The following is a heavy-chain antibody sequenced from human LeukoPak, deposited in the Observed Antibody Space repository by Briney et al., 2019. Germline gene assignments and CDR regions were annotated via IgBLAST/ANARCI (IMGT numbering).Heavy chain of an antibody. CDR2: ISSNGGST. D-gene: IGHD5-12*01. CDR3: VKDIPLRGISGYDRFDY. CDR1: GFTLSSCG. V-gene: IGHV3-64D*06. Sequence: GGSLRLSCSASGFTLSSCGMHWVRQAPGKGLEYISGISSNGGSTYYADSVKGRVTISRDNSKNTLYLQMSSLRTEDTAVYYCVKDIPLRGISGYDRFDYWGQGTLVTVSS. J-gene: IGHJ4*02.